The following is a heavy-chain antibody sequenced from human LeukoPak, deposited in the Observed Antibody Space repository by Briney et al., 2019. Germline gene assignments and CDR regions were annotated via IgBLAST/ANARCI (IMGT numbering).Heavy chain of an antibody. CDR2: ISYDGSNK. Sequence: GRSLRLSCAASGFTFSSYGMHWVRQAPGKGLEWVAVISYDGSNKYYADSVKGRFTISRDNSKNTPYLQMNSLRAEDTAVYYCARELTGYWQQYWGQGTLVTVSS. J-gene: IGHJ4*02. CDR1: GFTFSSYG. CDR3: ARELTGYWQQY. V-gene: IGHV3-30*03. D-gene: IGHD3-9*01.